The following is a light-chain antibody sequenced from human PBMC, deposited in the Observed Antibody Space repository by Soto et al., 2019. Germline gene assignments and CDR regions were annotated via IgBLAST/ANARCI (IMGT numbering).Light chain of an antibody. CDR2: EVS. CDR3: SSYTSSSTYV. CDR1: SSDVGGYNY. Sequence: QSALTQPASVSGSPGQSITISCTGTSSDVGGYNYVSWYQQHPGKAPKLMIYEVSNRPSGVSNRFFGSKSGNTASLTISGLQAEDGADYYCSSYTSSSTYVSGTGPQLTAL. V-gene: IGLV2-14*01. J-gene: IGLJ1*01.